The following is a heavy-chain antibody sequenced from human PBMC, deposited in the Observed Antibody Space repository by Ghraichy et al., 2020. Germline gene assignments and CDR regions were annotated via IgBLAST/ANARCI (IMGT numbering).Heavy chain of an antibody. CDR3: ARKVDYDSSGYYYTASNNWFDP. CDR1: GGSISSGGYS. Sequence: SETLSLTCAVSGGSISSGGYSWSWIRQPPGKGLEWIGYIYHSGSTYYNPSLKSRVTISVDRSKNQFSLKLSSVTAADTAVYYCARKVDYDSSGYYYTASNNWFDPWGQGTLVTVSS. CDR2: IYHSGST. J-gene: IGHJ5*02. V-gene: IGHV4-30-2*01. D-gene: IGHD3-22*01.